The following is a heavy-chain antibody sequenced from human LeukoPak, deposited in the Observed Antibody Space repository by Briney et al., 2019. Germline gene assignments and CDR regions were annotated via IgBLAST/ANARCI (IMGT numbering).Heavy chain of an antibody. V-gene: IGHV4-4*07. CDR2: IYTSGST. D-gene: IGHD6-13*01. J-gene: IGHJ4*02. Sequence: SETLSLTCTVSGGSISSYYWSWIRQPAGKGLEWIGRIYTSGSTNYNPSLKSRVSMSVDTSKNQFSLRLRSVTAADTAVYYCARLINKPIAATGTGPFDHWGQGTLVTVSS. CDR1: GGSISSYY. CDR3: ARLINKPIAATGTGPFDH.